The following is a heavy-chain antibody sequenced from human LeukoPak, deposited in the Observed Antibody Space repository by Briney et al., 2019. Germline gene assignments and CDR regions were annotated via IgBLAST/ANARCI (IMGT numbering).Heavy chain of an antibody. V-gene: IGHV5-51*01. CDR3: ATSGVVVDAFDI. D-gene: IGHD2-15*01. CDR2: IYPGDSDT. J-gene: IGHJ3*02. Sequence: GAALKISCKGSGYGFTSYWIGWGRRMPGKGGGWMGMIYPGDSDTRYSPSFQGQVTISADKSISTAYLQWSSLKASDTAMYYCATSGVVVDAFDIWGQGTMVTVSS. CDR1: GYGFTSYW.